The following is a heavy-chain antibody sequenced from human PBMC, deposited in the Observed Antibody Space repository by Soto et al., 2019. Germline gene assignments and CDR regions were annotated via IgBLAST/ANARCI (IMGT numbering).Heavy chain of an antibody. Sequence: GASVKVSCKASGYTFTGYYMHWVRQAPGQGLEWMGWINPNSGGTNYAQKFQGWVTMTRDTSISTAYMELSRLRSDDTAVYYCARERYYSGYDEYNWFDPWGQGTLVTVSS. J-gene: IGHJ5*02. V-gene: IGHV1-2*04. D-gene: IGHD5-12*01. CDR3: ARERYYSGYDEYNWFDP. CDR1: GYTFTGYY. CDR2: INPNSGGT.